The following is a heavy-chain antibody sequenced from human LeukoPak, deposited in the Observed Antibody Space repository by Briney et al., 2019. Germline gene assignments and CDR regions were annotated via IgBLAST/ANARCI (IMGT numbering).Heavy chain of an antibody. Sequence: GGFLRLSCAASGNYWMHWVRQAPGKGLVWVSHINSDGSWTSYADSVKGRFTISKDNAKNTVYLQMNSLRAEDTAVYYCARDPGTTTWGPVGADIWGQGTMVTVSS. CDR3: ARDPGTTTWGPVGADI. V-gene: IGHV3-74*01. J-gene: IGHJ3*02. D-gene: IGHD1-7*01. CDR1: GNYW. CDR2: INSDGSWT.